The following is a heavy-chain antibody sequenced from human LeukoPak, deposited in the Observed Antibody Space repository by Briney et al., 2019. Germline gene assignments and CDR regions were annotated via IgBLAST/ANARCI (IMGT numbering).Heavy chain of an antibody. V-gene: IGHV3-23*01. CDR1: GFTFSSYA. D-gene: IGHD3-10*01. J-gene: IGHJ4*02. Sequence: GGSLRHSCAASGFTFSSYAMSWVRQAPGKGLEWVSAISGSGGSTYYADSVKGRFTISRDNSKNTLYLQMNSLRAEDTAVYYCAKFGGITMVRGSHFDYWGQGTLVTVSS. CDR3: AKFGGITMVRGSHFDY. CDR2: ISGSGGST.